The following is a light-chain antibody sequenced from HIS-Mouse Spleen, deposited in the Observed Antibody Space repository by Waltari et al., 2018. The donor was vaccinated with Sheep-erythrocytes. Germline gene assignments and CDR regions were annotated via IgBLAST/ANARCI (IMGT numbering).Light chain of an antibody. Sequence: DIQITQSPSSLSASVGDSVTIPCRASQGIGNYLAWYQQKPGKVPKLLIYAASTLQSGVPSRFSGSGSGTDFTLTISSLQPEDVATYYCQKYNSAPLTFGGGTKVEIK. J-gene: IGKJ4*01. CDR2: AAS. CDR3: QKYNSAPLT. CDR1: QGIGNY. V-gene: IGKV1-27*01.